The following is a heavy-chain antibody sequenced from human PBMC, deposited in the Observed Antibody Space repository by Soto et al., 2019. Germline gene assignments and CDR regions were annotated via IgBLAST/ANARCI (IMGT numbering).Heavy chain of an antibody. J-gene: IGHJ6*02. CDR2: ISGSGGST. Sequence: PGGSLRLSCAASGFTFSTYAMTWVRQAPGKGLEWVSTISGSGGSTYYSDSVKGRVTISRDNSKNTLYLQMNSLRAEDTAIYYCAKGRSYYYYYGVDVWGQGTTVTVSS. CDR3: AKGRSYYYYYGVDV. V-gene: IGHV3-23*01. CDR1: GFTFSTYA.